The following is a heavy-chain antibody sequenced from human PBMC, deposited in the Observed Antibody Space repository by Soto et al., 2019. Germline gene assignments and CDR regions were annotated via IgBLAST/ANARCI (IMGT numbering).Heavy chain of an antibody. V-gene: IGHV3-23*01. D-gene: IGHD2-21*02. CDR3: AKDPSNLVVVTGWFDP. J-gene: IGHJ5*02. CDR1: GFTFSSYA. Sequence: GGSLRLSCAASGFTFSSYAMSWVRQAPGRGLEWVSAISGSGDRIYYADSVKGRFTISRDNSKNTLYLQMNSLRAEDRAVYYCAKDPSNLVVVTGWFDPWGQGTLVTVSS. CDR2: ISGSGDRI.